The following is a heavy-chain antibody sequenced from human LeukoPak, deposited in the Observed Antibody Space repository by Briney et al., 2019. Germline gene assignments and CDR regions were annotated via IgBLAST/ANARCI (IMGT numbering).Heavy chain of an antibody. CDR2: INPNSGGT. V-gene: IGHV1-2*02. D-gene: IGHD1-1*01. CDR3: ARDISGTVSLDY. J-gene: IGHJ4*02. CDR1: GYTFTGYY. Sequence: ASVKVSCKASGYTFTGYYMHWVRQAPGQGLEWMGWINPNSGGTNYAQKFQGRVTMTRDTSISTAYMELSRLRSDDTAVYYCARDISGTVSLDYWGQGTLVTVSS.